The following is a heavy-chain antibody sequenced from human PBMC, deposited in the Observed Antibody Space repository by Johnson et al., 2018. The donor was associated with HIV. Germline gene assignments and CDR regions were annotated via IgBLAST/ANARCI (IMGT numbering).Heavy chain of an antibody. V-gene: IGHV3-66*01. D-gene: IGHD1-26*01. CDR1: GFTVSSNY. Sequence: VQLVESGGGLVQPGGSLRLSCAASGFTVSSNYMSWVRQAPGKGLEWVSVIYSGGSTYYADYVKGRLTISRDNSKNTLYLQMNSLRAEDTAVYYCAKWGSMRATSAFDIWGQGTMVTVSS. CDR2: IYSGGST. J-gene: IGHJ3*02. CDR3: AKWGSMRATSAFDI.